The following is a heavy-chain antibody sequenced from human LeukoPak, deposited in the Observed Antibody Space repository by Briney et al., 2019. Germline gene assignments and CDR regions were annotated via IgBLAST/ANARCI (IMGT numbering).Heavy chain of an antibody. V-gene: IGHV3-53*01. Sequence: GGSLRLSCAASGFTVSSNYMSWVRQAPGKGLEWVSVIYSGGSTYYADSVKGRFTISRDNSKNTLHLLMNNLRVEDTAIYHCAKIPQVGTVTVPNFDHWGHGTLVTVS. CDR1: GFTVSSNY. CDR2: IYSGGST. J-gene: IGHJ4*01. CDR3: AKIPQVGTVTVPNFDH. D-gene: IGHD3/OR15-3a*01.